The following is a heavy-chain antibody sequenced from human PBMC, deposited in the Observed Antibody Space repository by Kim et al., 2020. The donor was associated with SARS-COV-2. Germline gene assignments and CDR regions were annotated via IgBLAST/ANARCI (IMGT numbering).Heavy chain of an antibody. Sequence: YSGGSTDSADSVKGRFTISRDNSKNTLSLQMNSLRADDTAVYYCAAGSGNWGQGTLVTVSS. D-gene: IGHD3-10*01. CDR3: AAGSGN. J-gene: IGHJ4*02. V-gene: IGHV3-66*01. CDR2: YSGGST.